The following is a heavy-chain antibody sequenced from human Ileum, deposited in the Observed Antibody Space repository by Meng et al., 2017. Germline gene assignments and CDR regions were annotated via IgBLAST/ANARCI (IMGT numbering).Heavy chain of an antibody. Sequence: GGGGEKPGAAVGGAGKAAGDTVGGYGMEWGGGGRGRGGGWGGGGGGGNGNTKYSQKFQGRVTISVDKSKNQFSLRLTSVTAADTAIFYCVRHGGKYFDSWGQGTLVTVSS. V-gene: IGHV1-3*01. D-gene: IGHD2-15*01. CDR3: VRHGGKYFDS. CDR1: GDTVGGYG. CDR2: GGGGNGNT. J-gene: IGHJ4*02.